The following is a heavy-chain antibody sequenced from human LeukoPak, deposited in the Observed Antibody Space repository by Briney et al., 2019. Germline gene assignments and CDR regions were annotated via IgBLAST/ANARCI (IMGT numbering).Heavy chain of an antibody. CDR1: GFTISNYY. Sequence: GGSLRLSCAASGFTISNYYMSWVRQAPGKGLEWVSVIFDGNATYYADSVRGRFTVSRDKSKNTLNLQMNGLRVEDTGVYYCARNTITGYYYGMDVWGQGTTVTVSS. CDR3: ARNTITGYYYGMDV. V-gene: IGHV3-53*01. J-gene: IGHJ6*02. D-gene: IGHD3-10*01. CDR2: IFDGNAT.